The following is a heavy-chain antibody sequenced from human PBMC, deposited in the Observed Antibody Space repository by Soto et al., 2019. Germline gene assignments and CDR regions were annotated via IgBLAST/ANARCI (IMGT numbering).Heavy chain of an antibody. V-gene: IGHV4-39*01. D-gene: IGHD2-15*01. Sequence: SETLSLTCTVSGGSISSSSYYWGWIRQPPGKGLEWIGSIYYSGSTYYNPSLKSRVTISADTSKNQFSLKLSSVTAADTAVYYCARRSDCSGGSCYEWFDPWGQGTLVTVSS. CDR3: ARRSDCSGGSCYEWFDP. J-gene: IGHJ5*02. CDR2: IYYSGST. CDR1: GGSISSSSYY.